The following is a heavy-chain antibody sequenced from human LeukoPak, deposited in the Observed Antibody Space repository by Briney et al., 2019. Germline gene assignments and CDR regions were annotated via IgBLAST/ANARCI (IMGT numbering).Heavy chain of an antibody. CDR2: IIPIFGTA. CDR3: ARFQFLVGIFDY. D-gene: IGHD1-14*01. Sequence: SVKVSCKASGYMFNLYGISWVRQAPGQGLEWMGGIIPIFGTANYAQKFQGRVTITADESTSTAYMELSSLRSDDTAVYYCARFQFLVGIFDYWGQGTLVTVSS. V-gene: IGHV1-69*13. CDR1: GYMFNLYG. J-gene: IGHJ4*02.